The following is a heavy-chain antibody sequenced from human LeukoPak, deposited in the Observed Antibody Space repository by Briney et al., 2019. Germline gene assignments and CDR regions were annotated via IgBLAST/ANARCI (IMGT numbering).Heavy chain of an antibody. CDR2: IIPIFGTA. Sequence: ASVKVSCKASGGTFSSYAISWVRQAPGQGLEWMGGIIPIFGTANYAQKFQGRVTITTDESTSTAYMELSSLRSEDTAVYYCAREGPGRGWNYHYWGQGTLVTVSS. D-gene: IGHD1-7*01. V-gene: IGHV1-69*05. CDR3: AREGPGRGWNYHY. CDR1: GGTFSSYA. J-gene: IGHJ4*02.